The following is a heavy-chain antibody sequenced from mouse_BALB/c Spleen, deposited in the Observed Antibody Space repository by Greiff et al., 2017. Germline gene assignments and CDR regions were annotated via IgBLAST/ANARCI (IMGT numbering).Heavy chain of an antibody. CDR1: GYTFTSYW. J-gene: IGHJ4*01. D-gene: IGHD2-2*01. V-gene: IGHV1-87*01. CDR2: IYPGDGDT. CDR3: ARDGVTTRTTLYYYAMDY. Sequence: QVQLQQSGAELARPGASVKLSCKASGYTFTSYWMQWVKQRPGQGLEWIGAIYPGDGDTRYTQKFKGKATLTADKSSSTAYMQLSSLASEDSAVYYCARDGVTTRTTLYYYAMDYWGQGTSVTVSS.